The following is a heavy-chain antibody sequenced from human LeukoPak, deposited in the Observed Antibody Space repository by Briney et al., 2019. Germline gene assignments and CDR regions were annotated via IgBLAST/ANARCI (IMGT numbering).Heavy chain of an antibody. CDR3: ARAPGYCSSTSCHGTGGPAFDI. CDR2: INPSGGCT. V-gene: IGHV1-46*01. Sequence: ASVKVSCKASGYTFTSYYMHWVRQAPGQGLEWMGIINPSGGCTSYAQKFQGRVTMTRDTSTSTVYMELSSLRSEDTAVYYCARAPGYCSSTSCHGTGGPAFDIWGQGTMVTVSS. CDR1: GYTFTSYY. D-gene: IGHD2-2*01. J-gene: IGHJ3*02.